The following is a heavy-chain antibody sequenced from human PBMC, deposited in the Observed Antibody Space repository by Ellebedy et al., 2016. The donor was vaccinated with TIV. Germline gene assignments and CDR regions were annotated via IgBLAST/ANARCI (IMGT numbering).Heavy chain of an antibody. CDR2: ISYDGSNK. Sequence: GGSLRLSXAASGFTFSSYGMHWVRQAPGKGLEWVAVISYDGSNKYYADSVKGRFTISRDNSKNTLYLQMNSLRAEDTAVYYCAKAYCSSTSCSFYYYGMDVWGQGTTVTVSS. D-gene: IGHD2-2*01. CDR3: AKAYCSSTSCSFYYYGMDV. J-gene: IGHJ6*02. V-gene: IGHV3-30*18. CDR1: GFTFSSYG.